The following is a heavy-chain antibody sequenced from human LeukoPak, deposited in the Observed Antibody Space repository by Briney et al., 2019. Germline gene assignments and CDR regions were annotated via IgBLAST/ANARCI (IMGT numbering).Heavy chain of an antibody. V-gene: IGHV3-11*04. D-gene: IGHD6-13*01. Sequence: GGSLRLSCAASGFSFSDYYVTWIRQSPGKGLEWVSFISSGGDTIYYADSVKGRFIISRDNAKNSVYLQMNSLRAEDTAVYYCALIAVDWQQPFDYWGQGTLVTVSS. CDR1: GFSFSDYY. CDR2: ISSGGDTI. CDR3: ALIAVDWQQPFDY. J-gene: IGHJ4*02.